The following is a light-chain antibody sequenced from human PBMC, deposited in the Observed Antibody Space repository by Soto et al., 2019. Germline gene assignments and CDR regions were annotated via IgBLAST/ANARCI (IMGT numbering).Light chain of an antibody. Sequence: QPVQTQPPSASASLGASVKLTCTLSSGHNSYAIAWHQQQPEKGPRYLMKLNSDGSHSKGDGIPDRFSGSSSGAERHLTIASLQSEDEADYYCQTWSTDIRVFGGGTKVTVL. CDR1: SGHNSYA. J-gene: IGLJ3*02. CDR2: LNSDGSH. CDR3: QTWSTDIRV. V-gene: IGLV4-69*01.